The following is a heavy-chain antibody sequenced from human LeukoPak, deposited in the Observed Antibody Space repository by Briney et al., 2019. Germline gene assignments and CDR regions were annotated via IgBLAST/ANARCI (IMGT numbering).Heavy chain of an antibody. CDR3: ARETSGWYNY. V-gene: IGHV4-39*07. Sequence: SETLSLTCYVSGGSISSTTYYWGWVRQPPGKGLEWIGTSYDSGVTYYNPSLKSRVTMSVDMSKNQCSLELRSVTAADTAVYYCARETSGWYNYWGQGTLVTVSS. J-gene: IGHJ4*02. D-gene: IGHD6-19*01. CDR1: GGSISSTTYY. CDR2: SYDSGVT.